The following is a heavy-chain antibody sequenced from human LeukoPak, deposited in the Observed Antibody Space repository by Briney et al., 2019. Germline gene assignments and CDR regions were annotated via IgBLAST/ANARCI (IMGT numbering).Heavy chain of an antibody. CDR2: IYSGGST. CDR1: GFTVSSNY. V-gene: IGHV3-66*02. Sequence: GGSLRLSCAASGFTVSSNYMSWVRQAPGKGLEWVSVIYSGGSTYYADSVKGRFTISRDNSKNTLYLQMNSLRAEDTAVYYCASNVITTHHFDLLGQGTLVTVSS. J-gene: IGHJ4*02. D-gene: IGHD3-22*01. CDR3: ASNVITTHHFDL.